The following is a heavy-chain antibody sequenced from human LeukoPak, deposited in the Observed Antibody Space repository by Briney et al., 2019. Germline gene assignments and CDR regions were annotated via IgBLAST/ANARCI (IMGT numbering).Heavy chain of an antibody. CDR3: AREELVRYYFDY. V-gene: IGHV1-18*01. Sequence: ASVKVFCKASGYTFTSYGISWVRQAPGQGLEWMGWISAYNGNTNYVQKLQGRVTMTTDTSTSTAYMELRSLRSDDTAVYYCAREELVRYYFDYWGQGTLVTVSS. J-gene: IGHJ4*02. CDR2: ISAYNGNT. D-gene: IGHD6-6*01. CDR1: GYTFTSYG.